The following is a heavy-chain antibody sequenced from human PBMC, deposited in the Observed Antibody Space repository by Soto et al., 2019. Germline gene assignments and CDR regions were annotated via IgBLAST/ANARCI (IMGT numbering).Heavy chain of an antibody. CDR1: GYTFTGYY. CDR3: ARDLDPALLLRYGMDV. J-gene: IGHJ6*02. Sequence: GASVKVSCKASGYTFTGYYMHWVRQAPGQGLEWMGWINPNSGGTNYAQKFQGWVTMTRDTSISTAYMELSRLRSDDTAVYYCARDLDPALLLRYGMDVWGQGTTVPVSS. V-gene: IGHV1-2*04. D-gene: IGHD2-15*01. CDR2: INPNSGGT.